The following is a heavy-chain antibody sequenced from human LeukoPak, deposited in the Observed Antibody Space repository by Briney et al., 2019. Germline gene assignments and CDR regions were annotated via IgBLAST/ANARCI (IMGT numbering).Heavy chain of an antibody. CDR2: INPSGGST. CDR1: GYTFTSYY. D-gene: IGHD2-2*01. Sequence: ASVKVSCKASGYTFTSYYMHWVRQAPGQGLEWMGIINPSGGSTSYAQKFQGRVTMTRDMSTSTVYMELSSLRSEDTAVYYCARSLSDCSSTSCSAYVGLHDAFDIWGQGTMVTVSS. CDR3: ARSLSDCSSTSCSAYVGLHDAFDI. V-gene: IGHV1-46*01. J-gene: IGHJ3*02.